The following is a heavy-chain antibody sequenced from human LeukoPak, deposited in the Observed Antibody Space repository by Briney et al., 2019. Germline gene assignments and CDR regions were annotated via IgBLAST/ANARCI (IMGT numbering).Heavy chain of an antibody. J-gene: IGHJ4*02. CDR2: ISGGGGST. CDR3: ARAVEGSSSGGMGLDY. Sequence: GGSLRLSCAASGFTFSSYAMSWVRQAPGKGLEWVLAISGGGGSTYYADSVKGRFTISRDYSKNTLYLQMNSPRAEDTAVYYCARAVEGSSSGGMGLDYWGQGALVTVSS. CDR1: GFTFSSYA. D-gene: IGHD6-6*01. V-gene: IGHV3-23*01.